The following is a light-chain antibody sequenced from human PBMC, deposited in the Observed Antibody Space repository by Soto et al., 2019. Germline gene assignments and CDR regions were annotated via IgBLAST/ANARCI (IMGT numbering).Light chain of an antibody. CDR3: QQSYTTPLP. CDR1: QSISSY. J-gene: IGKJ4*01. CDR2: AAS. V-gene: IGKV1-39*01. Sequence: DIQMTQSPSSLSASVGDRVTITCRASQSISSYLNWYQQKPGKAPKLLIYAASSLQSGVPSRFSGSGSGTDSTLTISSLQPEDFATYSCQQSYTTPLPFGGGTKV.